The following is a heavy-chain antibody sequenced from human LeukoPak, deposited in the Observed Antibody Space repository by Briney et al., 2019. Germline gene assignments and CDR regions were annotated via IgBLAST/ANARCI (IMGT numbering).Heavy chain of an antibody. V-gene: IGHV4-34*01. CDR1: GGSFSGYY. J-gene: IGHJ4*02. D-gene: IGHD3-3*01. CDR2: INHSGST. CDR3: ARHYYDFWSGYRD. Sequence: PSETLSLTCAVYGGSFSGYYWSWIRQPPGKGLEWIGEINHSGSTNYNPSLKSRVTISVDTSKNQFSLKLSSVTAADTAVYYCARHYYDFWSGYRDWGQGTLVTVSS.